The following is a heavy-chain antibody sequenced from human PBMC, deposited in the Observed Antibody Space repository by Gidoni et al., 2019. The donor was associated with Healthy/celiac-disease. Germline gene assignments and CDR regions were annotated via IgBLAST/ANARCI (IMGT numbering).Heavy chain of an antibody. J-gene: IGHJ4*02. V-gene: IGHV1-46*01. Sequence: QVQLVQSGAAVNKPGASVKVSCTASGYLFTSYYMHWLRQAPGQGLEWMGIINPSGGSTSYAQKFQGRVTMTRDTSTSTVYMELSSLRSEDTAVYYCARDRREIAVAGREFDYWGQGTLVTVSS. CDR3: ARDRREIAVAGREFDY. CDR2: INPSGGST. D-gene: IGHD6-19*01. CDR1: GYLFTSYY.